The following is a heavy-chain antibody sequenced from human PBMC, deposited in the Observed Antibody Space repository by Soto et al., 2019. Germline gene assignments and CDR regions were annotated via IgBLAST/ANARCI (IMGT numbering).Heavy chain of an antibody. V-gene: IGHV3-49*04. D-gene: IGHD2-8*01. J-gene: IGHJ6*02. CDR2: MTSTTFGGTI. Sequence: EGSLRLSCTAAGFTFADAGMSWVRQAPGKGVEWLGCMTSTTFGGTIEYAASVRGRFNVSRDDSKSIAYLKMNSLSTEATATHDCNRSLVMLVHVTYNYYGLDVCGQETTVSVSS. CDR3: NRSLVMLVHVTYNYYGLDV. CDR1: GFTFADAG.